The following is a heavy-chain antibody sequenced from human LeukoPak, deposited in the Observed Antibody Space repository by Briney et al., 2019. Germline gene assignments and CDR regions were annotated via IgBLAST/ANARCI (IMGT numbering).Heavy chain of an antibody. V-gene: IGHV3-15*01. CDR2: IKSNPDGGTT. D-gene: IGHD3-9*01. Sequence: GGSLRLSCAASGFIFTNAWMTWVRQAPGKGLEWVGRIKSNPDGGTTDAAAPGKGRFSISRDDSKNTLYLQMNSLKTEDTAVYYCPTLSHDIRYWGQGTLVTVSP. J-gene: IGHJ4*02. CDR3: PTLSHDIRY. CDR1: GFIFTNAW.